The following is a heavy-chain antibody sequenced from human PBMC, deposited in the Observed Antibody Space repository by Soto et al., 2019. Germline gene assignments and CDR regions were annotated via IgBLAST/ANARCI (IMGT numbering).Heavy chain of an antibody. D-gene: IGHD6-13*01. CDR1: GFTFSSYG. CDR3: AKDLGYTSSWYYALHI. CDR2: IWYDGSNK. V-gene: IGHV3-33*06. Sequence: QVQLVESGGGVVQPGRSLRLSCAASGFTFSSYGMHWVRQAPGKGLEWVAVIWYDGSNKYYADSVKGRFTISRDNSKNTLYLQMNSLRAEDTAVYYCAKDLGYTSSWYYALHIWGQGTMVTVSS. J-gene: IGHJ3*02.